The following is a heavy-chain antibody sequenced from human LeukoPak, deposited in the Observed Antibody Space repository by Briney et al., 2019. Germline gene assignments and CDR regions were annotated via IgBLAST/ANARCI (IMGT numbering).Heavy chain of an antibody. D-gene: IGHD3-22*01. CDR1: GFTFSSYE. CDR3: ARPYYYDNSGYYHGDY. V-gene: IGHV3-48*03. Sequence: PGGSLRLSCAASGFTFSSYEMNWVRQAPGKGLEWVSYISSSGSTIYYADSVKGRFTISRDNAKKSLYLQMNSLRADDTAVYYCARPYYYDNSGYYHGDYWGQGTLVTVSS. CDR2: ISSSGSTI. J-gene: IGHJ4*02.